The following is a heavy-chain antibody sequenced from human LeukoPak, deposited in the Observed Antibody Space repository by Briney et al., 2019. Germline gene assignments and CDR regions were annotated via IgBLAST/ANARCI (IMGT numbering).Heavy chain of an antibody. CDR2: ISGSGGST. Sequence: GGSLRLSCAASGFTFSSYAMSWVRQAPGKGLEWVSAISGSGGSTYYADSVKGRFTISRDNSKNTLYLQMNSLRAEVTAVYYCAKPTVSCSGGSCYQNWGQGTLVTVSS. V-gene: IGHV3-23*01. CDR3: AKPTVSCSGGSCYQN. J-gene: IGHJ4*02. CDR1: GFTFSSYA. D-gene: IGHD2-15*01.